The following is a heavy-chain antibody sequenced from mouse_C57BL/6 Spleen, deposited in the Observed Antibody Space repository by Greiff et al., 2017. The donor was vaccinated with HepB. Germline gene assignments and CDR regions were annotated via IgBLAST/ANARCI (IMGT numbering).Heavy chain of an antibody. CDR1: GFTFSDYY. V-gene: IGHV5-16*01. D-gene: IGHD1-1*01. Sequence: EVQLVESEGGLVQPGSSMKLSCTASGFTFSDYYMAWVRQVPEKGLEWVANINYDGSSTYYLDSLKSRFIISRDNAKNILYLQMSSLKSEDTATYYCARVNYYYGSSHYYFDYWGQGTTLTVSS. CDR2: INYDGSST. CDR3: ARVNYYYGSSHYYFDY. J-gene: IGHJ2*01.